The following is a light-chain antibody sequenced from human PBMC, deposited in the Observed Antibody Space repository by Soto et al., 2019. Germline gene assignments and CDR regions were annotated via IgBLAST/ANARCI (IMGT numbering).Light chain of an antibody. Sequence: EIVLTQSPGTLSLSPGERATLSCRASQSVSSSYLAWYQQKTGQAPRLLIYGASSRATGIPDRFSGSGSGTDFTLTISRLEPEDCAVYYCQQYGSSLWTFGQGTKVEIK. CDR3: QQYGSSLWT. V-gene: IGKV3-20*01. CDR2: GAS. J-gene: IGKJ1*01. CDR1: QSVSSSY.